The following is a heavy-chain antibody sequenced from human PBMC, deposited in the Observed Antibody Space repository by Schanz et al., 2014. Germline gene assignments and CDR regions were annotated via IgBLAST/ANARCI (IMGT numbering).Heavy chain of an antibody. CDR2: IHPSGGST. CDR3: ARGFLASGGKTFDC. V-gene: IGHV1-46*01. Sequence: QVQLVQSGAEVKKPGASVKLSCEASGYTFTSYFLYWVRQAPGQGPEWMGIIHPSGGSTNYAQQFLGRLTMTRDTSTNTVYMNLSSLTSADTAVYYCARGFLASGGKTFDCWGQGTLVTVSS. CDR1: GYTFTSYF. D-gene: IGHD1-26*01. J-gene: IGHJ4*02.